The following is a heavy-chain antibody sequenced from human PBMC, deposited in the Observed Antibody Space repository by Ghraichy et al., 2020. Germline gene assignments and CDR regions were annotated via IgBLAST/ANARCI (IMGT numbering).Heavy chain of an antibody. V-gene: IGHV3-7*01. CDR2: IKQDGSEK. Sequence: GESLNISCAASGFTFSSYWMSWVRQAPGKGLEWVANIKQDGSEKYYVDSVKGRFTISRDNAKNSLYLQMNSLRAEDTAVYYCARPTYYYDSSGYFYWGQGTLVTVSS. CDR3: ARPTYYYDSSGYFY. J-gene: IGHJ4*02. D-gene: IGHD3-22*01. CDR1: GFTFSSYW.